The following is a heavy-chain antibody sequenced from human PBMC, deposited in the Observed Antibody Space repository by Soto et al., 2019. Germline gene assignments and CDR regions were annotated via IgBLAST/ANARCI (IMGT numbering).Heavy chain of an antibody. CDR1: GFTFSSYS. V-gene: IGHV3-48*02. CDR2: ISSSSSTI. D-gene: IGHD3-3*01. CDR3: ARGPLYDFWSGYCMFDY. J-gene: IGHJ4*02. Sequence: GGSLRLFCAASGFTFSSYSMNWVRQAPGKGLEWVSYISSSSSTIYYADSVKGRFTISRDNAKNSLYLQMNSLRDEDTAVYYCARGPLYDFWSGYCMFDYWGQGTLVTVSS.